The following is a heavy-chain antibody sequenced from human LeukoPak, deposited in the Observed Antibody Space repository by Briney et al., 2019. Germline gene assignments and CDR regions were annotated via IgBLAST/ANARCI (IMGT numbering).Heavy chain of an antibody. J-gene: IGHJ4*02. CDR1: GFPFTTFE. CDR2: INGGSSTI. CDR3: VGGGLRFFDY. D-gene: IGHD3-16*01. Sequence: GGSLRLSCAASGFPFTTFEMNWVRQAPGEGLEWISYINGGSSTIFYADSVKGRFTISRDNATNSLYLKMNSLRVDDTAVYFCVGGGLRFFDYWGQGSRVIVSS. V-gene: IGHV3-48*03.